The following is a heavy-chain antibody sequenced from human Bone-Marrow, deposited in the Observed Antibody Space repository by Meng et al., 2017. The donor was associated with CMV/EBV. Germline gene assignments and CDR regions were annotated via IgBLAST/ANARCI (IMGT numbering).Heavy chain of an antibody. J-gene: IGHJ4*02. CDR3: ARAQDIVVVPAALRD. Sequence: GESRKISCAASGFTVSSNYMSWVRQAPGKGLEWVSVIYSGGSTYYADSVKGRFTISRDNSKNTLYLQMNSLRAEDTAVYYCARAQDIVVVPAALRDWGQGTLVTVSS. V-gene: IGHV3-53*01. D-gene: IGHD2-2*01. CDR1: GFTVSSNY. CDR2: IYSGGST.